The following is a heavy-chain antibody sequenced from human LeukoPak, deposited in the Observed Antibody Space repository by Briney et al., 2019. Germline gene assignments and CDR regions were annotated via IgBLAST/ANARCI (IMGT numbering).Heavy chain of an antibody. CDR1: GFTFSSYA. CDR3: AETPVRFLEWLTPEYNWFDP. Sequence: GGSLRLSCAASGFTFSSYAMSWVRQAPGKGLEWVSAISGSGGSIYYADSVKGRFTISRDNSKNTLYLQMNSLRAEDTAVYYCAETPVRFLEWLTPEYNWFDPWGQGTLVTVSS. CDR2: ISGSGGSI. D-gene: IGHD3-3*01. V-gene: IGHV3-23*01. J-gene: IGHJ5*02.